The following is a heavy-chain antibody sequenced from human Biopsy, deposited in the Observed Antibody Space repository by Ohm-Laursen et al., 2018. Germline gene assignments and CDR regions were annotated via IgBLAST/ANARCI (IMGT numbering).Heavy chain of an antibody. J-gene: IGHJ3*01. D-gene: IGHD3-3*01. V-gene: IGHV1-18*04. CDR3: ARDPGYDFGSGSDPFDV. CDR2: ISTYNDVT. Sequence: ASVKASCKPSGYTFTAYGISWVRQAPGQGLGWIGWISTYNDVTNTAQKSQSRVSMTTDTSTRTAYMKLRRLRSGDTAIYFCARDPGYDFGSGSDPFDVWGQGTLVTVS. CDR1: GYTFTAYG.